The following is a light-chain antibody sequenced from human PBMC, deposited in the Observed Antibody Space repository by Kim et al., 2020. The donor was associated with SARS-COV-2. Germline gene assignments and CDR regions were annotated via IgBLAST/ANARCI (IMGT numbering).Light chain of an antibody. Sequence: SLSSSVGDRVTITCQASQDISNYLNWDQQKPGKAPKLLIYDASNLETGVPSRFSGSGSGTDFTFTISSLQPEDIATYYCQQYDLTFGGGTKVDIK. CDR2: DAS. CDR1: QDISNY. V-gene: IGKV1-33*01. J-gene: IGKJ4*01. CDR3: QQYDLT.